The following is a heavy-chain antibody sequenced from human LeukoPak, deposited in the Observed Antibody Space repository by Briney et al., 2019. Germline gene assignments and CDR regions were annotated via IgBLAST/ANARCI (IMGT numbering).Heavy chain of an antibody. D-gene: IGHD6-19*01. CDR3: ARGIIAVAGIVGMDV. J-gene: IGHJ6*02. CDR2: ISAYNGDT. Sequence: ASVKVSCKASGYTFTNYGINWVRQSPGQGLEWLGWISAYNGDTKYAQKLQDRVTMTTDTSTSTAYMELRSLRSDDTAVYFCARGIIAVAGIVGMDVWGQGTTVTVSS. CDR1: GYTFTNYG. V-gene: IGHV1-18*01.